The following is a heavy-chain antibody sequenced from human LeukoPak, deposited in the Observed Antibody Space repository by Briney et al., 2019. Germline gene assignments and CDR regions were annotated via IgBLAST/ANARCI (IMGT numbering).Heavy chain of an antibody. CDR1: GYTFTDYY. CDR3: ATGSHIVVVPSGY. V-gene: IGHV1-69-2*01. Sequence: ASVKVSCKVSGYTFTDYYMHWVQQAPGKGLEWMGLVDPEDGETIYAEKFQGRVTITADTSTDTAYMELSSLRSEDTAVYYCATGSHIVVVPSGYSGQGTLVTVSS. J-gene: IGHJ4*02. D-gene: IGHD2-2*01. CDR2: VDPEDGET.